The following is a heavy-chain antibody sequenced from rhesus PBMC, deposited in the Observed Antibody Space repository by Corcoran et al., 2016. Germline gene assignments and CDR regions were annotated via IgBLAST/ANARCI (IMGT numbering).Heavy chain of an antibody. J-gene: IGHJ4*01. V-gene: IGHV4-173*01. D-gene: IGHD3S6*01. CDR1: GGPISRNW. Sequence: QLQLQESGPGLVKPSETLSLTCASPGGPISRNWWYWVRQPPGKGLEWIGRISGSGGTTSYNPSLKSRVTISTDTSKNQLSLKLISVTAADTSVYYCTQSGYLDYWGQGVLVTVSS. CDR3: TQSGYLDY. CDR2: ISGSGGTT.